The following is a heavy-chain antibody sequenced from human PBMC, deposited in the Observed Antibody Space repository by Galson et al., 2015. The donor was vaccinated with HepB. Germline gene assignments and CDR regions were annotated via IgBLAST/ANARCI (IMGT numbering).Heavy chain of an antibody. CDR1: GFTFSSYG. D-gene: IGHD3-10*01. CDR2: ISYDGSNK. V-gene: IGHV3-30*18. CDR3: AKDHSLGYMGSGSPTIGTGIDY. Sequence: SLRLSCAASGFTFSSYGMHWVRQAPGKGLEWVAVISYDGSNKYYADSVKGRFTISRDNSKNTLYLQMNSLRAEDTAVYYCAKDHSLGYMGSGSPTIGTGIDYWGQGTLVTVSS. J-gene: IGHJ4*02.